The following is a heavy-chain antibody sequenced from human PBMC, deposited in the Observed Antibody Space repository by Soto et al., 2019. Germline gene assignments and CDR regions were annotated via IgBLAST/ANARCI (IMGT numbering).Heavy chain of an antibody. Sequence: QVQLVQSGAEVKKPGASVKISCKASGYTFTRYTMNWVRQAPGQRLEWMGWTNPDNGNTKSSQKFQDRVIITRDTSASTAYMDLSLLRSEDTAVYYCARGIATGQLEPWGQGTLVTVSS. D-gene: IGHD2-15*01. CDR2: TNPDNGNT. CDR1: GYTFTRYT. V-gene: IGHV1-3*01. J-gene: IGHJ5*02. CDR3: ARGIATGQLEP.